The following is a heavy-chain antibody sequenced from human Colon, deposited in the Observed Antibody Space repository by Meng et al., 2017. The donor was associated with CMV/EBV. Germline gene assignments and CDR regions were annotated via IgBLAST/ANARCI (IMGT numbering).Heavy chain of an antibody. J-gene: IGHJ4*02. CDR2: FNPSSGGA. D-gene: IGHD3-3*01. CDR1: STFTGHY. Sequence: STFTGHYLHWVRQAPGQGLEWMGWFNPSSGGAKYAQKFQGRVTMTGDPSITTAYMELDRLRFDDTAVYYCARDRDIKVLIFLEYDYWGQGTLVTVSS. V-gene: IGHV1-2*02. CDR3: ARDRDIKVLIFLEYDY.